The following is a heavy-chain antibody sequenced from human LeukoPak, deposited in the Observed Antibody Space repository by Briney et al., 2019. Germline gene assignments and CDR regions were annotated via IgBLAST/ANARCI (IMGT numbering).Heavy chain of an antibody. D-gene: IGHD6-19*01. CDR3: ARFGSGWHYFDY. Sequence: SETLSLTCAVYGGSFSGYYWSRIRQPPGKGLEWIGEINHSGSTNYNPSLKSRVTISVDTSKNQFSLKLSSVTAADTAVHYCARFGSGWHYFDYWGQGTLVTVSS. V-gene: IGHV4-34*01. CDR2: INHSGST. J-gene: IGHJ4*02. CDR1: GGSFSGYY.